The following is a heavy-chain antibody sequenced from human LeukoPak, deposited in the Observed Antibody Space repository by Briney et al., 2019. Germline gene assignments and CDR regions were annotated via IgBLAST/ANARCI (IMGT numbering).Heavy chain of an antibody. CDR3: ARSLSRYSYGPFDY. D-gene: IGHD5-18*01. Sequence: GGSLRLSCAASGFTFSSYAMSWVRQAPGKGLEWVSAISGSGGSTYYADSVKGRFTISRDNAKNSLYLQMNSLRAEDTAVFYCARSLSRYSYGPFDYWGQGTLVTVSS. CDR2: ISGSGGST. V-gene: IGHV3-23*01. CDR1: GFTFSSYA. J-gene: IGHJ4*02.